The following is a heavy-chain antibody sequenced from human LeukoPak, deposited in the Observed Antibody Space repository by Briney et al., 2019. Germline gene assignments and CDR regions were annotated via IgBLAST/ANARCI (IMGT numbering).Heavy chain of an antibody. V-gene: IGHV1-69*05. D-gene: IGHD3-22*01. CDR3: ARVSDFYDSSGYGFDP. CDR1: GGTFSSYA. J-gene: IGHJ5*02. CDR2: IIPIFGTA. Sequence: SVKVSCKASGGTFSSYAISWVRQAPGQGLEWMGRIIPIFGTANYAQKFQGRVTITTDESTSTAYMELSSLRSEDTAVYYCARVSDFYDSSGYGFDPWGQGTLVTVSS.